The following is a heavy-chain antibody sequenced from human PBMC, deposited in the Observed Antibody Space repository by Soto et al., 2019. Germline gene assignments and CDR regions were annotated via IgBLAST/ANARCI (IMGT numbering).Heavy chain of an antibody. J-gene: IGHJ6*04. V-gene: IGHV1-46*01. Sequence: VKVSCKASGYTFTSYYMHWVRQAPGQGLEWMGVINPSGGSTSYAQKFQGRVTMTRDTSTSTVYVELSSLRSEDTAVYYCARDQELAIFGVVIYYYYYGMDVWG. CDR1: GYTFTSYY. CDR3: ARDQELAIFGVVIYYYYYGMDV. D-gene: IGHD3-3*01. CDR2: INPSGGST.